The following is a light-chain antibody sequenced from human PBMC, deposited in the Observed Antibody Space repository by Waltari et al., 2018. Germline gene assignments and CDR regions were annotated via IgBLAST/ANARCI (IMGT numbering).Light chain of an antibody. J-gene: IGLJ3*02. V-gene: IGLV2-18*02. CDR2: EAT. CDR1: SSDVGSYNR. Sequence: QSALTQPPSVSGSPGQSVTISCTGTSSDVGSYNRFSWYQQPPGHAPKLLIYEATKRPSGVPHRFSGSKSGNTASLTISGLQAEDEADYYCSSYTSRSTVVFGGGTKLTVL. CDR3: SSYTSRSTVV.